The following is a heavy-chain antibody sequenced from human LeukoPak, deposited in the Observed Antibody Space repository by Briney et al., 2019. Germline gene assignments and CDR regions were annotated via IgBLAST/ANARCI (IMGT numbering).Heavy chain of an antibody. Sequence: SETLSLTCTVSGGSISSYYWGWIRQPPGKGLEWIGYIYYSGSTNYNPSLKSRVTISVDTSKNQFSLKLSSVTAADTAVYYCARGTYYYDSSGYHYSFYYYYMDVWGKGTTVTVSS. D-gene: IGHD3-22*01. CDR3: ARGTYYYDSSGYHYSFYYYYMDV. V-gene: IGHV4-59*01. J-gene: IGHJ6*03. CDR1: GGSISSYY. CDR2: IYYSGST.